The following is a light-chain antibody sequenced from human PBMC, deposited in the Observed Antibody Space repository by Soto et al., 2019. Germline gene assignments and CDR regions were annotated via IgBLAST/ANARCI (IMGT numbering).Light chain of an antibody. CDR3: QQDYNLPLT. Sequence: PGERVTLSCRASQSVSSSYLTWYQQKPGQAPRLLIHGASTRATGIPARFSGSGSGTDFTLTISSLQPEDFAVYYCQQDYNLPLTFGGGTKVEIK. V-gene: IGKV3D-7*01. J-gene: IGKJ4*01. CDR2: GAS. CDR1: QSVSSSY.